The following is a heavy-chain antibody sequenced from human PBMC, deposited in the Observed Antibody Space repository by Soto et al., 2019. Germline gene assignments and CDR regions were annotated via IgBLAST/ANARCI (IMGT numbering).Heavy chain of an antibody. J-gene: IGHJ3*02. CDR3: ARHGFPLENRSKNLLGTGGAFDI. CDR2: IYYSGST. V-gene: IGHV4-39*01. CDR1: GGSISSSSYY. Sequence: SETLSLTCTVSGGSISSSSYYWGWIRQPPGKGLEWIGSIYYSGSTYYNPSLKSRVTISVDTSKNQFSLKLSSVTAADTAVYYCARHGFPLENRSKNLLGTGGAFDIWGQGTMVTVSS. D-gene: IGHD1-1*01.